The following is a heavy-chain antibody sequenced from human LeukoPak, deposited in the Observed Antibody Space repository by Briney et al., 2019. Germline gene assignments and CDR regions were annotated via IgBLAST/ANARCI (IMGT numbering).Heavy chain of an antibody. CDR1: GGSISSYY. J-gene: IGHJ3*02. V-gene: IGHV4-59*01. Sequence: SESLSLTGTVPGGSISSYYWSWLREAPGKGLGGIGYIYYRGTTNYNPALRSRLTISVDTSKHQFSLKLSSVTAADTAVYYCATRGYSYALDAFDNWGKGTTVTVSS. CDR2: IYYRGTT. D-gene: IGHD5-18*01. CDR3: ATRGYSYALDAFDN.